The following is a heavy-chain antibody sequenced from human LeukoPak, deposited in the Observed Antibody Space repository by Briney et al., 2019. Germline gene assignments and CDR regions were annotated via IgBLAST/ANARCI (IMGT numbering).Heavy chain of an antibody. V-gene: IGHV4-38-2*01. CDR2: IYHSGST. J-gene: IGHJ5*02. CDR3: ARAFHSSWYPNWFDP. CDR1: GYSISSGYY. Sequence: SETLSLTCAVSGYSISSGYYWGWIRQPPGKGLECIGSIYHSGSTYYNPSLKGRVTISVDTSKNQFSLKLRSVTAADTAVYYCARAFHSSWYPNWFDPWGQGILVTVSS. D-gene: IGHD6-13*01.